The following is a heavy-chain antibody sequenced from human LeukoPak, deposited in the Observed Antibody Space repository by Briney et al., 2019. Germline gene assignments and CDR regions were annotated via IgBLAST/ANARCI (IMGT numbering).Heavy chain of an antibody. CDR3: AIGGNSYGSYFDY. CDR2: IYYSGST. J-gene: IGHJ4*02. V-gene: IGHV4-59*01. Sequence: SETLSLTCTVSGGSISSYYWSWIRQPPGKGLEWIGYIYYSGSTNYNPSLKSRVTISVDTSKNQFSLKLSSVTAADTAVYYCAIGGNSYGSYFDYWGQGTLVTVSS. D-gene: IGHD5-18*01. CDR1: GGSISSYY.